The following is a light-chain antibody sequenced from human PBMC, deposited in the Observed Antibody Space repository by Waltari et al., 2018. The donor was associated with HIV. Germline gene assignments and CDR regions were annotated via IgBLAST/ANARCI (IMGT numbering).Light chain of an antibody. CDR3: ETWGMGIPEVV. V-gene: IGLV4-69*01. CDR2: RNGEGSN. Sequence: QVALTQSPSASASLGASVKLTCTLSIGHSSYTVAWHQQPPGKGTRCWRKRNGEGSNKKGKGRADGFAGCTTGAERYVTRASLQSEDEADYYCETWGMGIPEVVFGGGTRLTGL. CDR1: IGHSSYT. J-gene: IGLJ2*01.